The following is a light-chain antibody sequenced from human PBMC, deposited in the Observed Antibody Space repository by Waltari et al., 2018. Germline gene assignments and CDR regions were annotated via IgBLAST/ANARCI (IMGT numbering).Light chain of an antibody. CDR3: ASYTSGSTHVA. CDR1: SSDLGAYNY. J-gene: IGLJ2*01. V-gene: IGLV2-14*01. Sequence: QSALTQPASVSGSPGQSITISCTGTSSDLGAYNYVSWYQQFPGKAPNLIIYDVSKRPSGVSNRFSGSKSGDSASLTISGLQVDDEAHYHCASYTSGSTHVAFGGGTQVTVL. CDR2: DVS.